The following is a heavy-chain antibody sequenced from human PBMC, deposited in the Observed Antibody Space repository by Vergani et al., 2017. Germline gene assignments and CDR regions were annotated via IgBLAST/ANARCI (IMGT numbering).Heavy chain of an antibody. V-gene: IGHV1-2*02. CDR3: AREAGEAGIHYYYYYMDV. Sequence: QVQLVQSGAEVKKPGSSVKVSCKASGGTFSSYAISWVRQAPGQGLEWMGWINPNSGGTNYAQKFQGRVTMTRDTSISTAYMELSRLRSDDTAVYYCAREAGEAGIHYYYYYMDVWGKGTTVTVSS. D-gene: IGHD6-19*01. CDR1: GGTFSSYA. J-gene: IGHJ6*03. CDR2: INPNSGGT.